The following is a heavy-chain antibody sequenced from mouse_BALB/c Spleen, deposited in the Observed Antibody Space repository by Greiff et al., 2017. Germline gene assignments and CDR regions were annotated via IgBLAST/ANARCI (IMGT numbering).Heavy chain of an antibody. J-gene: IGHJ4*01. Sequence: VQLQQSGPGLVQPGASLKISCTASGYSFTGYFMNWVQQSHGKSLEWIGRINPYNGDTYYNQKFKGKVTFTVDKSSSTAHMELLSLTSEDAAVYYCGRSNYYGSSYAMDYWGQGTSVTVSS. CDR1: GYSFTGYF. V-gene: IGHV1-37*01. D-gene: IGHD1-1*01. CDR2: INPYNGDT. CDR3: GRSNYYGSSYAMDY.